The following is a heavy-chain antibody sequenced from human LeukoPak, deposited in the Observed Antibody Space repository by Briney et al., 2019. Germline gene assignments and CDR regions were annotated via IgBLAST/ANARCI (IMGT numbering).Heavy chain of an antibody. Sequence: GGSLRLSCAASGFTFSSYWMHWVRQAPGKGLVWVSHINTDGSSTRYADSVKGRFTISRDNAKNTLYLQMNSLRAEDTAVYYCVRVGDPVDYFDYWGQGTLVTVSS. CDR3: VRVGDPVDYFDY. D-gene: IGHD2-21*02. CDR1: GFTFSSYW. V-gene: IGHV3-74*01. J-gene: IGHJ4*02. CDR2: INTDGSST.